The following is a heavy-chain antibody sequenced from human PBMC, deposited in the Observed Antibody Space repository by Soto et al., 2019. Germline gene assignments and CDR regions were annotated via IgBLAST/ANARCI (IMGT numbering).Heavy chain of an antibody. CDR2: IYYSGST. Sequence: SETLSLTCTVSGGSISSSSYYWGWIRQPPGKGLEWIGSIYYSGSTYYNPSLKSRVTISVDTSKNQFSLKLSSVTAADTAVYYCARRVVVPASYYYYYMDVWGKGTTVTVSS. CDR1: GGSISSSSYY. J-gene: IGHJ6*03. D-gene: IGHD2-2*01. V-gene: IGHV4-39*07. CDR3: ARRVVVPASYYYYYMDV.